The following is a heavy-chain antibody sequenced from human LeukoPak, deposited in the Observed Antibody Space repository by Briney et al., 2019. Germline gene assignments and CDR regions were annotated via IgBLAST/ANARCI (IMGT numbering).Heavy chain of an antibody. V-gene: IGHV5-51*01. J-gene: IGHJ4*02. Sequence: GESLKISCKGSGYSFTSYWIGWVRQMPGKGLEWMGIIYPGDSDIRYSPSFQGQVTISAGKSISTAYLQWSSLKASDTAMYYCASSPLCFGGSCYREFDYWGQGTLVTVSS. CDR2: IYPGDSDI. D-gene: IGHD2-15*01. CDR3: ASSPLCFGGSCYREFDY. CDR1: GYSFTSYW.